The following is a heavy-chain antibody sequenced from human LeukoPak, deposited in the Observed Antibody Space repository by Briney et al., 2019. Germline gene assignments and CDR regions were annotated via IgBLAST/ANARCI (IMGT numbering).Heavy chain of an antibody. CDR3: AKDEGSGTWHY. D-gene: IGHD2-15*01. CDR2: IKQDGSEE. Sequence: QIGGSLRLSCAASGFTFNMFWMTWVRQAPGKGLEWVANIKQDGSEENYGDSVKGRFTISRDNAKNSLYLQMNSLRAEDTAVYYCAKDEGSGTWHYWGQGTLVTVSS. V-gene: IGHV3-7*03. CDR1: GFTFNMFW. J-gene: IGHJ4*02.